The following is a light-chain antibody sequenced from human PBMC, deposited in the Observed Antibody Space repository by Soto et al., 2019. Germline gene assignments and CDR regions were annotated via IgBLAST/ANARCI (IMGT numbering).Light chain of an antibody. Sequence: EIVLTQSPGTLSLSPGERATLSCRASQSVSSSYLAWYQQKPGQAPRLLIYGASSRATGIPDRFSGSGSGTDFSRTISRLEPEDFAVDYCHQYDSRPLTFGGVTKVEI. CDR3: HQYDSRPLT. V-gene: IGKV3-20*01. CDR1: QSVSSSY. CDR2: GAS. J-gene: IGKJ4*01.